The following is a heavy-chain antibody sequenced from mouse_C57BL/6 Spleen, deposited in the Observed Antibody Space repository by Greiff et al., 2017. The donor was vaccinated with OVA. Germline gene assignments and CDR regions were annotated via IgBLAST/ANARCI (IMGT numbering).Heavy chain of an antibody. V-gene: IGHV1-72*01. CDR3: ARLRGSYFDY. J-gene: IGHJ2*01. CDR1: GYTFTSYW. CDR2: IDPHSGGT. Sequence: QVQLQQPGAELVKPGASVKLSCKASGYTFTSYWMHWVKQWPGRGLEWIGRIDPHSGGTTYIEKFNSKATLTVDKPSSTAYMQLSSLTSEDSAVYYCARLRGSYFDYWGQDATRTVSS.